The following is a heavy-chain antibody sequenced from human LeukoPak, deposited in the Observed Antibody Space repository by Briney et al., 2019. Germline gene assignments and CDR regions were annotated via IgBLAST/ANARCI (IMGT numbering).Heavy chain of an antibody. D-gene: IGHD1-26*01. J-gene: IGHJ4*02. CDR2: IRRGGET. V-gene: IGHV3-23*01. CDR1: GFSSSANG. CDR3: GKAKWVSNADAVW. Sequence: GGSLRLSCAASGFSSSANGMSWVRQAPARGPEWVSSIRRGGETFYADFATGRFTLSRDDSRNTAYLQLNNLRVEDTAIYYGGKAKWVSNADAVWWGQGTQVTVSS.